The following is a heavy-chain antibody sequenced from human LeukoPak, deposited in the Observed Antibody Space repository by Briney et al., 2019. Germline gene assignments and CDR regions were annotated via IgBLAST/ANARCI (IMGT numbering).Heavy chain of an antibody. CDR1: GYTFTSYD. CDR2: ISAYNGNT. Sequence: GASVKVSCKASGYTFTSYDISWVRQAPGQGLEWMGWISAYNGNTNYAQKLQGRVTMTTDTSTSTAYMELRSLRSDDTAVYYCARDKGRAAAGRGAFDYWGQGTLVTVSS. CDR3: ARDKGRAAAGRGAFDY. J-gene: IGHJ4*02. D-gene: IGHD6-13*01. V-gene: IGHV1-18*01.